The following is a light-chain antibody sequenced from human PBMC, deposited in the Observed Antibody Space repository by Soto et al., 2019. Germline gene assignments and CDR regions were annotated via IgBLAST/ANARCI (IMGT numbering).Light chain of an antibody. V-gene: IGLV4-69*01. J-gene: IGLJ2*01. Sequence: QLVLTQSPSASASLGASVKLTCTLSSGHSSYAIAWHQQQPEKGPRYLMKVNSDGSHNKGDGIPDRFSGSSSGAERYLTISSLKSEDEADYYGQTWDPGFSVVFGGGTKLTVL. CDR2: VNSDGSH. CDR1: SGHSSYA. CDR3: QTWDPGFSVV.